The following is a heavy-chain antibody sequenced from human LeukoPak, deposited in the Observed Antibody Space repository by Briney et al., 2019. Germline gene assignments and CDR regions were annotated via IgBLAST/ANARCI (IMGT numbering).Heavy chain of an antibody. J-gene: IGHJ5*02. V-gene: IGHV4-39*07. CDR3: SREQIRGSGSYYYNLFDP. CDR2: IYNSGRS. CDR1: GDSISSTSYF. D-gene: IGHD3-10*01. Sequence: SETLSLTCTVSGDSISSTSYFWGWIRQPPGKGLEWIGSIYNSGRSHYNPSLKSRVTISVDTSKNQFSLKLSSVTAAATAMYFCSREQIRGSGSYYYNLFDPWGQGALVTVSS.